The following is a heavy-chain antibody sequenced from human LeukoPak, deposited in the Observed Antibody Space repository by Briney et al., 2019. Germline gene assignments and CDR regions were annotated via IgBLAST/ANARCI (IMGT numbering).Heavy chain of an antibody. CDR1: GGSISSGGYY. D-gene: IGHD3-10*01. V-gene: IGHV4-31*03. Sequence: SQTLSLTCTVPGGSISSGGYYWSWIRQHPGKGLEWIGYIYYSGSTYYNPSLKSRVTISVDTSKNQFSLKLSSVTAADTAVYYCAGQLYYYGSGSYYNVGIFDYWGQGTLVTVSS. CDR2: IYYSGST. CDR3: AGQLYYYGSGSYYNVGIFDY. J-gene: IGHJ4*02.